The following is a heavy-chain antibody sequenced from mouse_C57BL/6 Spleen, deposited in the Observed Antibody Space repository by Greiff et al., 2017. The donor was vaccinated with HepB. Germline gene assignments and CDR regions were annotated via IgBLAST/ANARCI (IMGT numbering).Heavy chain of an antibody. V-gene: IGHV3-6*01. CDR3: ARDPHYYGSSSLDY. D-gene: IGHD1-1*01. J-gene: IGHJ2*01. Sequence: EVQLQESGPGLVKPSQSLSLTCSVTGYSITSGYYWNWIRQFPGNKLEWMGYISYDGSNNYNPSLKNRISITRDTSKNQFFLKLNSVTTEDTATYYCARDPHYYGSSSLDYWGQGTTLTVSS. CDR2: ISYDGSN. CDR1: GYSITSGYY.